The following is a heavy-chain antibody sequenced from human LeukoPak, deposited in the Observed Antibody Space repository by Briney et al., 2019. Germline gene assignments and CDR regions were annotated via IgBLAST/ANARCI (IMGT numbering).Heavy chain of an antibody. CDR3: ARDGAVGQQLVRAYYYYYMDV. D-gene: IGHD6-13*01. CDR1: GFTFSSYS. CDR2: ISSSSSYI. Sequence: GGSLRLSCAASGFTFSSYSMNWVRQAPGKGLEWVSSISSSSSYIYYADSVKGRFTISRDNAKNSLYLQMNSLRAEDTAVYYCARDGAVGQQLVRAYYYYYMDVWGKGTTVTVSS. V-gene: IGHV3-21*01. J-gene: IGHJ6*03.